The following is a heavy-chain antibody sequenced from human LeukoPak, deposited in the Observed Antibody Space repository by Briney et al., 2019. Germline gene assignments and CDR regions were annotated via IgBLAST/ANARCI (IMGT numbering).Heavy chain of an antibody. J-gene: IGHJ6*02. D-gene: IGHD1-1*01. CDR3: VSEKYVQLGYYYYYYGMDV. Sequence: GASVKVSCKASGGTFSSYAISWVRQAPGQGLEWMGGIIPIFGTANYAQKFQGRVTITTDESTSTAYMELSSLRSEDTAVYYCVSEKYVQLGYYYYYYGMDVWGQGTTVTVSS. CDR2: IIPIFGTA. V-gene: IGHV1-69*05. CDR1: GGTFSSYA.